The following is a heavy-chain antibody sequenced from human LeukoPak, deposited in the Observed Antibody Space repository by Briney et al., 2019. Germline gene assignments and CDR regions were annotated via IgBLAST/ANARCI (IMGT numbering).Heavy chain of an antibody. V-gene: IGHV4-59*01. Sequence: PSETLSLTCTVSGGSISYYYWSWIRQPPGKGLEWIGYIYYSGSTNYNSSFKSRVTISIDTSKNQFSLRLSSVTAADTAVYYCARQTGSGLFILPGGQGTLVTVSS. D-gene: IGHD3/OR15-3a*01. CDR2: IYYSGST. J-gene: IGHJ4*02. CDR1: GGSISYYY. CDR3: ARQTGSGLFILP.